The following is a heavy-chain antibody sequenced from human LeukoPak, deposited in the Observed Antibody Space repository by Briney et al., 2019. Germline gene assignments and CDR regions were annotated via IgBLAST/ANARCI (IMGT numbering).Heavy chain of an antibody. CDR1: GYTFTSYY. CDR2: INPSGGST. V-gene: IGHV1-46*01. D-gene: IGHD3-22*01. Sequence: ASVKVSCKASGYTFTSYYMHWVRQAPGQGLEWMGIINPSGGSTSYAQKFQGRVTMTRDTSTSTVYMELSSLRSEDTAVYYCARSNRSYYDSSGYWPHNYFDYWGQGTLVTVSS. J-gene: IGHJ4*02. CDR3: ARSNRSYYDSSGYWPHNYFDY.